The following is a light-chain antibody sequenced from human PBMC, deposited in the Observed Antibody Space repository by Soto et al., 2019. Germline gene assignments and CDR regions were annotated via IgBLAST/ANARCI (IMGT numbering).Light chain of an antibody. V-gene: IGKV3-15*01. CDR3: QQYTNWPSWT. CDR1: QIVNSY. Sequence: EKVMTQSPATLSMSPGERATLSCRASQIVNSYLAWYQQKPGQAPRLLIYGASTRATGIPARFSGSGSGTEFNLTISSLQSEDFAVYYCQQYTNWPSWTFGQGTKVEIK. J-gene: IGKJ1*01. CDR2: GAS.